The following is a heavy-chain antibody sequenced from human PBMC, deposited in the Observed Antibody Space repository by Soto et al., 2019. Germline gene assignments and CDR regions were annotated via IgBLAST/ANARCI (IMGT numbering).Heavy chain of an antibody. CDR1: GGTFSSYA. CDR3: ARGVTMLVVVSALGYGMDV. Sequence: QVQLVQSGAEVKKPGSSVKVSCKASGGTFSSYAISWVRQAPGQGLEWMGGIIPIFGTANYAQKFQGRVTITADESTSTAYKELSSLRSEDTAVYYCARGVTMLVVVSALGYGMDVWGQGTTVTVSS. CDR2: IIPIFGTA. J-gene: IGHJ6*02. D-gene: IGHD3-22*01. V-gene: IGHV1-69*12.